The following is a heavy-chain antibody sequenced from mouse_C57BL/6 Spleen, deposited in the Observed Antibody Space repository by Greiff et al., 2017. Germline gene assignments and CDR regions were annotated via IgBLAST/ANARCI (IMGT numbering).Heavy chain of an antibody. D-gene: IGHD1-1*01. Sequence: QVQLQQSGPELVKPGASVKISCKASGYAFSSSWMNWVKQRPGKGLEWIGRNYPGDGDTNYYGKFKGKATLTADKSSSTAYMQLSSLTSEDSAVYFCANYYGSSYAWFAYWGQGTLVTVSA. CDR1: GYAFSSSW. CDR2: NYPGDGDT. J-gene: IGHJ3*01. CDR3: ANYYGSSYAWFAY. V-gene: IGHV1-82*01.